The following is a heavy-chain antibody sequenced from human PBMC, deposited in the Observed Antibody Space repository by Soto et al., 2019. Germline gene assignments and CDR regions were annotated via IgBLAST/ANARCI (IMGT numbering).Heavy chain of an antibody. Sequence: EVQLVESGGGLIQPGGSLRLSCAASGFTVSSNYMSWVRQAPGKGLEWVSVIYSGGSTYYADSVKGRFTISRDNSMNTLYLQMNSLRAEDTAVYYCARGEGYCISTSCYASRGMDVWGQGTTVTVSS. V-gene: IGHV3-53*01. CDR3: ARGEGYCISTSCYASRGMDV. CDR2: IYSGGST. D-gene: IGHD2-2*01. CDR1: GFTVSSNY. J-gene: IGHJ6*02.